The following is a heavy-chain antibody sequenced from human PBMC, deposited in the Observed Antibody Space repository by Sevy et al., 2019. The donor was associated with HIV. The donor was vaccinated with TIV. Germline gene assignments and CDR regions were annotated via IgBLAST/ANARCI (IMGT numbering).Heavy chain of an antibody. CDR2: IYYTVST. CDR3: ARGDTVLPTGGFDI. D-gene: IGHD2-8*02. CDR1: GDSISNGEYY. Sequence: SETLSLTCTVSGDSISNGEYYWTWIRQHPGKGLEWIGYIYYTVSTYYNPSLESRVTMSVDMAKNQFSLKLTSVTAADTAMYYCARGDTVLPTGGFDIWGRGTLVTVSS. V-gene: IGHV4-31*03. J-gene: IGHJ2*01.